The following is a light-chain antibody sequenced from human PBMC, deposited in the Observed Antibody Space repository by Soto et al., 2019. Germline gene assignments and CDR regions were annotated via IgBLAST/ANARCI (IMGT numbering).Light chain of an antibody. CDR2: SNN. CDR1: SSNIGSNT. V-gene: IGLV1-44*01. J-gene: IGLJ3*02. CDR3: AAWDDSLNGWV. Sequence: QSVLTQPPSASGTPGQRVTISCSGSSSNIGSNTVNWYQQLPGTAPKLLIYSNNQRPSGVPDRFSCSKSGTSDSLAISGLQYEEEADYYCAAWDDSLNGWVFGGGTKLTVL.